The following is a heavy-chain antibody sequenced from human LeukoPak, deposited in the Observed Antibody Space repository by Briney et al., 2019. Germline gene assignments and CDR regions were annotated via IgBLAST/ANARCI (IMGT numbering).Heavy chain of an antibody. CDR1: GYTFTSYG. V-gene: IGHV1-18*04. CDR3: ARDTCSGGSCYSTINDS. J-gene: IGHJ4*02. Sequence: GASVKVSCKASGYTFTSYGISWVRQAPGQGLEWMGWISAYNGNTNYAQKLQGRVTMTTDTSTSTAYMELRSLRSDDTAVYYCARDTCSGGSCYSTINDSWGQGTLVTVSS. CDR2: ISAYNGNT. D-gene: IGHD2-15*01.